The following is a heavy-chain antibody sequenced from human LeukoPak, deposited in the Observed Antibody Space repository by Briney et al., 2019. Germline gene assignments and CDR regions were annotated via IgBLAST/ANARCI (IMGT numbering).Heavy chain of an antibody. CDR2: IYTSGST. D-gene: IGHD2-21*02. CDR1: GGSISSYY. CDR3: ARLDYTLAYCGGDCYSVFDY. Sequence: SETLSLTCTVSGGSISSYYWSWIRQPTGKGLEWIGRIYTSGSTNYNPSLKSRVTMSVDTSKNQFSLKLSSVTAADTAVYYCARLDYTLAYCGGDCYSVFDYWGQGTLVTVSS. J-gene: IGHJ4*02. V-gene: IGHV4-4*07.